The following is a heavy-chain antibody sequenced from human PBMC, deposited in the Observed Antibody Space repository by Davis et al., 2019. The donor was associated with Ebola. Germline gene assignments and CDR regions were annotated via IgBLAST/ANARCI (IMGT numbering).Heavy chain of an antibody. CDR2: ISAYNWNT. CDR1: GYTFTRYG. V-gene: IGHV1-18*04. D-gene: IGHD6-13*01. J-gene: IGHJ4*02. CDR3: ARDRGMIAAAGVCDY. Sequence: AASVKVSCKASGYTFTRYGISWVRQAPGQGLEWMGWISAYNWNTNYAQKLQGRVTMTTGTSTSTAYMEVRSLRSDDTAVYYCARDRGMIAAAGVCDYWGQGTLVTVSS.